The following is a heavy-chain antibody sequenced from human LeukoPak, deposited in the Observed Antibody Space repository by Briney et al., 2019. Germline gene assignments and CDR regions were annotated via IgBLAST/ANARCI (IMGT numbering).Heavy chain of an antibody. CDR3: AKDTIGHLVPHYFDS. V-gene: IGHV3-23*01. CDR1: GFTFSNYV. D-gene: IGHD6-6*01. CDR2: ISSADYT. Sequence: GGSLRLSRAASGFTFSNYVMSWVRQAPGKGLEWVSGISSADYTFYADSVKGRFTISRDVSKNTMYLQMSSLRAEDTAMYYCAKDTIGHLVPHYFDSWGQGTLVTVSS. J-gene: IGHJ4*02.